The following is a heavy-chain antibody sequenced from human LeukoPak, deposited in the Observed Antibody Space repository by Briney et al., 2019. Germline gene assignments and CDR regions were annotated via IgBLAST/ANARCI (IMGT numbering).Heavy chain of an antibody. D-gene: IGHD2-2*01. Sequence: GESLKISCKGSGSSFTSYWIGWVRQLPGKGLEWMGIIYPGDSDTRYSPSFQGQVTISADKSISTAYLQWSSLKASDTAMYYCARQPRSGYCSSTSCFLWYFDLWGRGTLVTVSS. CDR3: ARQPRSGYCSSTSCFLWYFDL. V-gene: IGHV5-51*01. J-gene: IGHJ2*01. CDR1: GSSFTSYW. CDR2: IYPGDSDT.